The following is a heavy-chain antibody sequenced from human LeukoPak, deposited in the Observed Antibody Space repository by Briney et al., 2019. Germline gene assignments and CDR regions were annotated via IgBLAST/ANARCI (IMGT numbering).Heavy chain of an antibody. CDR2: IKQDGSEK. D-gene: IGHD6-13*01. V-gene: IGHV3-7*03. Sequence: GGSLRLSCAASGFSLVTYYMAWVRQAPGKGLEWVANIKQDGSEKFYVDSVKGRFTISRDNAKNSLYLQMNSLRAEDTALYYCAKDFKLDVFDYWGQGTLVTVSS. CDR3: AKDFKLDVFDY. CDR1: GFSLVTYY. J-gene: IGHJ4*02.